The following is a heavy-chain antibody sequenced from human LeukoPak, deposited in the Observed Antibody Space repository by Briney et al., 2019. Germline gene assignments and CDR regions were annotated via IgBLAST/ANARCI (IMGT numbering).Heavy chain of an antibody. CDR1: GDSITGYY. CDR2: IYHSGST. Sequence: SETLSLTCSVSGDSITGYYWGWIRQPPGKGLEWIGSIYHSGSTYYNPSLKSRVTISVDTSKNQFSLKLSSVTAADTAVYYCARSHDYGDNYFDYWGQGTLVTVSS. V-gene: IGHV4-38-2*02. CDR3: ARSHDYGDNYFDY. D-gene: IGHD4-17*01. J-gene: IGHJ4*02.